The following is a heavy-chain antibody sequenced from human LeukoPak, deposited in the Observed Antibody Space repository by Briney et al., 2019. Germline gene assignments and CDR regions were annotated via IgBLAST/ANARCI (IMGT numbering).Heavy chain of an antibody. CDR3: ARTSMILVVPYFDY. CDR1: GFTFSDHY. Sequence: PGGSLRLSCAASGFTFSDHYMSWIRQAPGKGLEWVSYISSSGSTIYYADSVKGRFTISRDNAKNSLYLQMNSLRAEDTAVYYCARTSMILVVPYFDYWGQGTLVTVSS. V-gene: IGHV3-11*01. D-gene: IGHD3-22*01. CDR2: ISSSGSTI. J-gene: IGHJ4*02.